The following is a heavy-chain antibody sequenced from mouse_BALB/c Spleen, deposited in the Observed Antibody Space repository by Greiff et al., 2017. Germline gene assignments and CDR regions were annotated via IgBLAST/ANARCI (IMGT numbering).Heavy chain of an antibody. CDR3: TRDPIYYGYDVYFDV. Sequence: QVQLQQSGAELVRPGASVTLSCKASGYTFTDYEMHWVKQTPVHGLEWIGAIDPETGGTAYNQKFKGKATLTADKSSSTAYMELRSLTSEDSAVYYCTRDPIYYGYDVYFDVWGAGTTVTVSS. J-gene: IGHJ1*01. V-gene: IGHV1-15*01. CDR1: GYTFTDYE. D-gene: IGHD2-2*01. CDR2: IDPETGGT.